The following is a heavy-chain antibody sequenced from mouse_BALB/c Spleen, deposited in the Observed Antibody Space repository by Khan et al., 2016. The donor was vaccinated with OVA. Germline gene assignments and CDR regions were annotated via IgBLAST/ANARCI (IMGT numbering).Heavy chain of an antibody. Sequence: EVQLQESGPGLVKPSQSLSLTCTVTGYSITSEYAWNWIRQFPGNKLEWMGYISSTGSTSYNPSLKSRISITRDTSKNQFFLQLKSVTTEDTATYYCARSLYYSYGYALVFWGRGTSVTVSS. CDR1: GYSITSEYA. J-gene: IGHJ4*01. CDR3: ARSLYYSYGYALVF. V-gene: IGHV3-2*02. D-gene: IGHD2-14*01. CDR2: ISSTGST.